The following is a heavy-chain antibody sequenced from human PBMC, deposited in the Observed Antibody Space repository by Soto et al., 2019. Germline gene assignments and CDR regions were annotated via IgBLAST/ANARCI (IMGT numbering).Heavy chain of an antibody. CDR1: GGSINSYY. CDR2: IYTSGST. J-gene: IGHJ5*02. Sequence: SETLSLTCPVSGGSINSYYWSWIRQPAGKGLEWIGRIYTSGSTNYNPSLKSRVTMSVDTSKNRFSLKLSSVTAADTAVYYCARGIYSKVGATIWFDPWGQGTLVTVS. D-gene: IGHD1-26*01. V-gene: IGHV4-4*07. CDR3: ARGIYSKVGATIWFDP.